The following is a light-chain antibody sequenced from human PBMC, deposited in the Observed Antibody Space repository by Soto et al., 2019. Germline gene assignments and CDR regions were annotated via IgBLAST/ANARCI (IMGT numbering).Light chain of an antibody. CDR2: DVT. CDR1: SRDVGGYNY. Sequence: QSALTQTSSVSGSPGQSVTISCTGTSRDVGGYNYVSWYQQRPGEAPKLMIYDVTKRPSGVPDRFSGSKSGNTASLTIIGLQAEDEADYYCCSYAGSYTWLFGGGTKLTVL. J-gene: IGLJ3*02. V-gene: IGLV2-11*01. CDR3: CSYAGSYTWL.